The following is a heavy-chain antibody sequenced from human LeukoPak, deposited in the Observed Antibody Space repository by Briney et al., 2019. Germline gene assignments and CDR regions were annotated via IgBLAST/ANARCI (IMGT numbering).Heavy chain of an antibody. D-gene: IGHD5-18*01. CDR2: ISAYNGNT. Sequence: ASVKVSCKASGYTFTGYYMHWVRQAPGQGLEWMGWISAYNGNTNYAQKLQGRVTMTTDTSTSTAYMELRSLRSDDTAVYYCARYEIQLWLLDYWGQGTLVTVPS. CDR1: GYTFTGYY. CDR3: ARYEIQLWLLDY. J-gene: IGHJ4*02. V-gene: IGHV1-18*04.